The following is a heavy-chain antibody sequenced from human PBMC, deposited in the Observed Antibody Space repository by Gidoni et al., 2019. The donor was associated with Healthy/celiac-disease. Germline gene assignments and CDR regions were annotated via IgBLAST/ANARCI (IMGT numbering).Heavy chain of an antibody. V-gene: IGHV3-30*18. CDR1: GFTFSRYG. Sequence: QVQLLESGGCVVQPGRSLRLSCAASGFTFSRYGMHCVRQAPGKGLEWVAVISYDGSNKYYADSVKGRFTISRDNSKNTLYLKMNSLRAEDTAVYYCAKVRLLGYYYDSSGIRGDYFDYWGQGTLVTVSS. CDR3: AKVRLLGYYYDSSGIRGDYFDY. D-gene: IGHD3-22*01. J-gene: IGHJ4*02. CDR2: ISYDGSNK.